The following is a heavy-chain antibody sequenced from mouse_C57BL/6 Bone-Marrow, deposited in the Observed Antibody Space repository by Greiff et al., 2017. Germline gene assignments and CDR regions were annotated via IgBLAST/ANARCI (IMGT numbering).Heavy chain of an antibody. Sequence: VQLQQPGAELVMPGASVKLSCKASGYTFTSYWMHWVKQRPGQGLEWIGEIDPSDSYTNYNQKFKGKSTLTVDKSSSTAYMQLSSLTSEDSAVYYCARLLSYWGQGTTLTVSS. J-gene: IGHJ2*01. CDR1: GYTFTSYW. CDR3: ARLLSY. CDR2: IDPSDSYT. V-gene: IGHV1-69*01. D-gene: IGHD6-1*01.